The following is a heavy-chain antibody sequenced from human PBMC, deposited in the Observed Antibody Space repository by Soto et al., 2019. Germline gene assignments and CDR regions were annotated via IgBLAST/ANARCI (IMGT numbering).Heavy chain of an antibody. J-gene: IGHJ4*02. V-gene: IGHV1-2*02. CDR2: INPDSGGT. Sequence: QVQLVQSGAEVKKPGASVKVSCKASGYMFSGYYMHWVRQAPGQGLEWMGWINPDSGGTNYQQKFQGRVTMTRDTSISTAYMELSRLRSDDTAVYYCTRKVATFNFDSWGQGTLVTVSS. CDR1: GYMFSGYY. D-gene: IGHD5-12*01. CDR3: TRKVATFNFDS.